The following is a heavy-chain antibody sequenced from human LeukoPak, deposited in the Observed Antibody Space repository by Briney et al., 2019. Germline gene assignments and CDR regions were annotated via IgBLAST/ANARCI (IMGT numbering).Heavy chain of an antibody. CDR3: AKDRSGGTTITVMVA. Sequence: GGSLRLSCAASGFTYSSYAMSWVRQAPGKGLEWVSAISGSGYNTYYADSVKGRFTISRDNSENTLYLQMDTLRAEDTALYYCAKDRSGGTTITVMVAWGQGTLVTVSS. D-gene: IGHD4-17*01. J-gene: IGHJ5*02. V-gene: IGHV3-23*01. CDR2: ISGSGYNT. CDR1: GFTYSSYA.